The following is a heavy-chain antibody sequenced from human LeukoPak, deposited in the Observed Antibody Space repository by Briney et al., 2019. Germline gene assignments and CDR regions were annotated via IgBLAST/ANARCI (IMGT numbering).Heavy chain of an antibody. Sequence: SVKVSCKASGGVFTTYAVSWMRQAPGQGLEWMGSIIPFLGTTNYAQKFQGRVTITADEPTRTAYMELTYVRSDDTAVYYCTIIPNVILFTHYFEYWGQGTLVTVSS. CDR1: GGVFTTYA. CDR2: IIPFLGTT. D-gene: IGHD2-21*01. J-gene: IGHJ4*02. CDR3: TIIPNVILFTHYFEY. V-gene: IGHV1-69*11.